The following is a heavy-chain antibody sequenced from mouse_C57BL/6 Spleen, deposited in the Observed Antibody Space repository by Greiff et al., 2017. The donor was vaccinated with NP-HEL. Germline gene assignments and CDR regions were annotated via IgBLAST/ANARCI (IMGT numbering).Heavy chain of an antibody. CDR2: IDPSDSYT. CDR1: GYTFTSYW. J-gene: IGHJ1*03. D-gene: IGHD1-1*01. V-gene: IGHV1-59*01. CDR3: ARKLLRYGWYFDV. Sequence: QVQLQQPGAELVRPGTSVKLSCKASGYTFTSYWMHWVKQRPGQGLEWIGVIDPSDSYTNYNQKFKGKATLTVDTSSSTAYMQLSSLTSEDSAVYYCARKLLRYGWYFDVWGTGTTVTVSS.